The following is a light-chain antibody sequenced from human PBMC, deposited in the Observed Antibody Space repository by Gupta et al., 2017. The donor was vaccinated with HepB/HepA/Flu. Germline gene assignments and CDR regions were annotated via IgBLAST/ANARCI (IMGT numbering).Light chain of an antibody. Sequence: DIVMAQSPDSLAVSLGERATINCKSSQSVLYSSNNKNYLAWYQQKPGQPPKLLIYWASSRQSGVPDRFSGNGSGTEFTLTISSLQAEDVAIYYCQQEDSTPITFGGGTKVEIK. J-gene: IGKJ4*01. CDR2: WAS. CDR3: QQEDSTPIT. V-gene: IGKV4-1*01. CDR1: QSVLYSSNNKNY.